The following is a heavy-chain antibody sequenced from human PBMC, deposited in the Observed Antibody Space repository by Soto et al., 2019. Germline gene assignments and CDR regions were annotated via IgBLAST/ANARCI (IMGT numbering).Heavy chain of an antibody. CDR1: GDSIISSDFY. Sequence: SKSLSLTCTVSGDSIISSDFYWGWVRQPPGKGLEWIGSIFYLGSSYYNPSLKSRVTMSVNTSKNQFSLRLRSVTAADTALYFCARHSLALRKNNWFDAWGQGIMVTVSS. J-gene: IGHJ5*02. CDR2: IFYLGSS. V-gene: IGHV4-39*01. CDR3: ARHSLALRKNNWFDA. D-gene: IGHD3-3*02.